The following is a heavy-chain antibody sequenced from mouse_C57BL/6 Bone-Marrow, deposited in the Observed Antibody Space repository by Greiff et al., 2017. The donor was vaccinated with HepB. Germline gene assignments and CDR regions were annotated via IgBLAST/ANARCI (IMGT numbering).Heavy chain of an antibody. CDR2: SGST. CDR1: GYTFTGYW. V-gene: IGHV1-9*01. Sequence: VQVVESGAELMKPGASVKLSCKATGYTFTGYWIEWVKQRPGSGSTNYNEKFKGKATFTADTSSNTAYMQLSSLTTEDSAIYYCARFWRYDEGYYAMDYWGQGTSVTVSS. J-gene: IGHJ4*01. CDR3: ARFWRYDEGYYAMDY. D-gene: IGHD2-12*01.